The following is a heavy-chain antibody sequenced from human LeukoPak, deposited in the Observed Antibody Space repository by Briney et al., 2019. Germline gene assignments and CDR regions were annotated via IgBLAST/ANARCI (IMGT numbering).Heavy chain of an antibody. V-gene: IGHV3-48*02. CDR2: INITSNEI. CDR3: ARDRAYSFDN. D-gene: IGHD2-21*01. CDR1: GFTFSSYS. Sequence: GGSLRLSCAASGFTFSSYSMNWVRQAPGKGLEWVSYINITSNEIYYGDSVKGRFTISTDNAKYSVYLQMNSLRDEDTAVYYCARDRAYSFDNWGQGTMVTVSS. J-gene: IGHJ3*02.